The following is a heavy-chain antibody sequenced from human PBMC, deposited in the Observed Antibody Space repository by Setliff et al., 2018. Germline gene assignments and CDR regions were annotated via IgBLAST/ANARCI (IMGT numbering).Heavy chain of an antibody. D-gene: IGHD3-10*01. Sequence: ASVKVSCKASGYSFSESIVSWVRQAPGLGLEWMGWISAYNGMTHSAQNFQGRVTLTTDTSTNMGYLEVRGLTSDDTALYYCVRLVRYCSKTACQRISGEEAWGQGTLVTVSS. CDR2: ISAYNGMT. CDR1: GYSFSESI. V-gene: IGHV1-18*01. J-gene: IGHJ5*02. CDR3: VRLVRYCSKTACQRISGEEA.